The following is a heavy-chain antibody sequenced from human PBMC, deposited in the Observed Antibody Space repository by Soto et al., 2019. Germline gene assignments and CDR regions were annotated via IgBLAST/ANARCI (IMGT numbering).Heavy chain of an antibody. D-gene: IGHD3-3*01. J-gene: IGHJ6*02. CDR1: GGSISSGGYY. CDR2: IYYSGST. Sequence: PSETLSLTCTVSGGSISSGGYYWSWIRQHPGKGLEWIGYIYYSGSTYYNPSLKSRVTISVDTSKNQFSLKLSSVTAAATAVYYCARDTLFGTFSGMDVWGQGTTVTVSS. CDR3: ARDTLFGTFSGMDV. V-gene: IGHV4-31*03.